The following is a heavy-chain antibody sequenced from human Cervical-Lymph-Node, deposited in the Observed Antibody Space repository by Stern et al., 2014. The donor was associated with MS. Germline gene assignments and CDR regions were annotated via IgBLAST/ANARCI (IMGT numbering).Heavy chain of an antibody. CDR2: IDWDDDK. D-gene: IGHD3-22*01. Sequence: QVHLKESGPALVKPTQTLTLTCTFSGLSLSTSGMWVSWIRQPPGRALEWLALIDWDDDKYYSTSLKTRLTISKDTSKNQVVLTMTNMDPVDTATDYCARIRPCDSSGYYWFDPWGQGTLVTVSS. V-gene: IGHV2-70*01. J-gene: IGHJ5*02. CDR3: ARIRPCDSSGYYWFDP. CDR1: GLSLSTSGMW.